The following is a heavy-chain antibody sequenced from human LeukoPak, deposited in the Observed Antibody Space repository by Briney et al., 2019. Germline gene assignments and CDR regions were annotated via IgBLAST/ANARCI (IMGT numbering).Heavy chain of an antibody. CDR3: ARADFWTGYYYMDV. CDR2: IYYSGST. CDR1: GGSISSYY. D-gene: IGHD3/OR15-3a*01. V-gene: IGHV4-59*01. Sequence: SETLSLTCTVSGGSISSYYWSWIRQPPGKGLEWIGYIYYSGSTNYNPSLKSRVTISVDTSKNQSSLKLSSVTAADTAVYYCARADFWTGYYYMDVWGKGTKVTISS. J-gene: IGHJ6*03.